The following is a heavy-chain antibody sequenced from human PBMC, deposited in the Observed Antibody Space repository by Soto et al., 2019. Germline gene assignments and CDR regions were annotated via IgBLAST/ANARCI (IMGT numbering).Heavy chain of an antibody. CDR2: ISGSGGST. CDR1: GCTFSNYA. D-gene: IGHD3-9*01. J-gene: IGHJ4*02. CDR3: AKDRYFDTEY. V-gene: IGHV3-23*01. Sequence: TVGPLRLSNAASGCTFSNYAIRWVRQAPGKGLEWVSAISGSGGSTYYADSVKGRFTISRDNSKNTLYLQMNSLRAEDTAVYYCAKDRYFDTEYWGQGTLVPVSS.